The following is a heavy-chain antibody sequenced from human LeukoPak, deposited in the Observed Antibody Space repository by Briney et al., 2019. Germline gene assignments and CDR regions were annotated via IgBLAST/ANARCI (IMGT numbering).Heavy chain of an antibody. V-gene: IGHV3-48*03. CDR1: GFSFNYYE. CDR2: ISSSGGMT. Sequence: PGGSLRLSCAGSGFSFNYYEMIWVRQAPGKGLEWLSYISSSGGMTKYADSVKGRFTISRDNARSLVFLEMNSLRAEDTALYFCARQADDGFGFDFYYMDVWGKGTAVTISS. D-gene: IGHD3/OR15-3a*01. J-gene: IGHJ6*03. CDR3: ARQADDGFGFDFYYMDV.